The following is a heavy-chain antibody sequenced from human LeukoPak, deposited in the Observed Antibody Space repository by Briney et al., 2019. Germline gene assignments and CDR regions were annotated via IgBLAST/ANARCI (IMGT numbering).Heavy chain of an antibody. D-gene: IGHD3-10*01. Sequence: PGGSLRLSCAASGFTFSASWMNWARQAPGKGLEWVANIKPDGTETYYADSVKGRFTISRDNAENSLYLQMNSLRAEDTAVYYCAKSMVRGVNGYGMDVWGQGTLVTVSS. CDR1: GFTFSASW. CDR2: IKPDGTET. V-gene: IGHV3-7*03. J-gene: IGHJ6*02. CDR3: AKSMVRGVNGYGMDV.